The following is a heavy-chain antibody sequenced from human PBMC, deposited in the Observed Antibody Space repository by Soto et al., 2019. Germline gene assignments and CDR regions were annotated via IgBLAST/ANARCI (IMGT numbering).Heavy chain of an antibody. D-gene: IGHD4-4*01. V-gene: IGHV3-21*03. CDR2: ISSSSSYI. CDR1: GFTFSSYS. J-gene: IGHJ6*04. Sequence: EVQLVESGGGLVKPGGSLRLSCAASGFTFSSYSMNWVRQAPGKGLAWVSSISSSSSYIYYADSVKGRCTISRYNAKNSLDLQMNSVRAEETAVYYCARGGGDSKSLKYYGMDVWGKGTTLRLSS. CDR3: ARGGGDSKSLKYYGMDV.